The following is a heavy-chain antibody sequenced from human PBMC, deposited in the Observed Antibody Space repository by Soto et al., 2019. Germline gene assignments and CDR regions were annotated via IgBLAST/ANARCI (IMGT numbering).Heavy chain of an antibody. Sequence: ASETLSLTCGVSGGSIGTYYWSWIRQPPGKGLEWIGYIYNSGSTKYNPSLKSRVTISVDTSKNQFSLKLSSVTAADTAVYYCARYHSSGWYRGGFDYWGQGTLVTVSS. J-gene: IGHJ4*02. V-gene: IGHV4-59*01. CDR3: ARYHSSGWYRGGFDY. CDR2: IYNSGST. CDR1: GGSIGTYY. D-gene: IGHD6-19*01.